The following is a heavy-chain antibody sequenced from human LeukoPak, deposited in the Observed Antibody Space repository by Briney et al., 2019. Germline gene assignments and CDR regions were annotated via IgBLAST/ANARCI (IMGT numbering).Heavy chain of an antibody. Sequence: PGRSLRLSCAASAFTFSSHWMNWVRQAPGKRLEWVANIKQDGSEKYYVESVKGRFTISRDNAKNSLYLQMNSLRAEDTAVYYCARARYLDSWGQGTLVTVSS. J-gene: IGHJ4*02. V-gene: IGHV3-7*01. CDR1: AFTFSSHW. CDR3: ARARYLDS. CDR2: IKQDGSEK.